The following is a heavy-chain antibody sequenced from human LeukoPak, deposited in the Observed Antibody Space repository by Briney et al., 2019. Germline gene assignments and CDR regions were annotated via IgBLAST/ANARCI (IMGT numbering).Heavy chain of an antibody. J-gene: IGHJ4*02. CDR2: IYPADSDT. D-gene: IGHD2-21*02. V-gene: IGHV5-51*01. CDR3: ARQGFHGDYYFDY. Sequence: GESLKLSCKASGYSLTSYWIGWVRQMPGKGLEWMGIIYPADSDTSYSPSFQGQVTISADKSISTAYLQWSSLKASDTAMYYCARQGFHGDYYFDYWGQGTLVTVSS. CDR1: GYSLTSYW.